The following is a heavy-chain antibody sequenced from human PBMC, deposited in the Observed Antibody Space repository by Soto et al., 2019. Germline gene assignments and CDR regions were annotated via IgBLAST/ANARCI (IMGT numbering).Heavy chain of an antibody. J-gene: IGHJ6*02. V-gene: IGHV3-23*01. CDR3: AKDRITMVRGVIDYYYYGMDV. CDR1: GFTFSSYA. Sequence: PGGSLRLSCAASGFTFSSYAMSWVRQAPGKGLEWVSAISGSGGSTYYADSVKGRFTISRDNSKNTLYLQMNSLRAEDTAVYYCAKDRITMVRGVIDYYYYGMDVWGQGTTVTVSS. D-gene: IGHD3-10*01. CDR2: ISGSGGST.